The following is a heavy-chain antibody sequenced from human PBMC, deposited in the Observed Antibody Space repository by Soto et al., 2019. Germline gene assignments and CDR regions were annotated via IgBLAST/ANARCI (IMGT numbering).Heavy chain of an antibody. CDR1: GVTVSSNY. CDR3: ARDRVESGYPEYFQH. J-gene: IGHJ1*01. D-gene: IGHD3-22*01. Sequence: GGSLGLCCAASGVTVSSNYMSGVRQAPGKGLEWVSVIYSGGSTYYADSVKGRFTISRDNSKNTLYLQMNSLRAEDTAVYYCARDRVESGYPEYFQHWGQGTLVT. CDR2: IYSGGST. V-gene: IGHV3-53*01.